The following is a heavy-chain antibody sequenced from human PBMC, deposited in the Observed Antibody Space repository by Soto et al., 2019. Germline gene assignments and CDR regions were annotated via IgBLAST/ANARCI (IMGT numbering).Heavy chain of an antibody. CDR3: ARDRGGYCSGGSCYSVGYYGMDV. J-gene: IGHJ6*02. V-gene: IGHV4-31*03. CDR2: IYYSGST. D-gene: IGHD2-15*01. Sequence: LSLTCTVSGGSISSGGYYWSWIRQHPGKGLEWIGYIYYSGSTYYNPSLKSRVTISVDTSKNQFSLKLSSVTAADTAVYYCARDRGGYCSGGSCYSVGYYGMDVWGQGTTVTVSS. CDR1: GGSISSGGYY.